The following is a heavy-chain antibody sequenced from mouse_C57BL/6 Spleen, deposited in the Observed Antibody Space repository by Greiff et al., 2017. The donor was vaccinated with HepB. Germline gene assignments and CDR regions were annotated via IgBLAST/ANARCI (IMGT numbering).Heavy chain of an antibody. Sequence: VQLQQPGAELVKPGASVKLSCKASGYTFTSYWMHWVKQRPGQGLEWIGMIHPNSGSTNYNEKFKSKATLTVDKSSSTAYMQLSSLTSEDSAVYYCARDRAYDYSYAMDYWGEGTSVTVSS. V-gene: IGHV1-64*01. J-gene: IGHJ4*01. CDR3: ARDRAYDYSYAMDY. D-gene: IGHD2-4*01. CDR2: IHPNSGST. CDR1: GYTFTSYW.